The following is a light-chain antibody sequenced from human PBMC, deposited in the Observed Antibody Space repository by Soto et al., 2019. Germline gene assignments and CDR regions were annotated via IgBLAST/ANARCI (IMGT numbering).Light chain of an antibody. V-gene: IGKV3-20*01. CDR2: GAS. CDR3: HQYDSWT. J-gene: IGKJ1*01. Sequence: EIVMTQSPATLSVSPGERVTLSCRASQSVSSYLAWYQQKPGQAPRLLIYGASSRATGIPDRFSGSGSGTDFTLTISRLEPEDFAVYYCHQYDSWTFGQGTKVDIK. CDR1: QSVSSY.